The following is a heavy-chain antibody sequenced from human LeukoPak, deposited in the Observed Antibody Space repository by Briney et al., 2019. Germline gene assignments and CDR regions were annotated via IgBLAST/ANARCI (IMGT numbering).Heavy chain of an antibody. Sequence: SETLSLTCAVSGGSISSGGYSWSWIRQPPGKGLEWIGYIYHSGSTYYNPSLKSRVTISVDRSRNQFSLKLSSVTAADTAVYYCARLVAATGNFDYWGQGTLVTVSS. CDR1: GGSISSGGYS. J-gene: IGHJ4*02. D-gene: IGHD6-13*01. V-gene: IGHV4-30-2*01. CDR2: IYHSGST. CDR3: ARLVAATGNFDY.